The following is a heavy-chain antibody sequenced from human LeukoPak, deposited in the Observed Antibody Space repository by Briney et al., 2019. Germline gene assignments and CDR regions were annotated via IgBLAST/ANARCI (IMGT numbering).Heavy chain of an antibody. Sequence: KPSETLSLTCTVCGGSISSHYWSWIRQPPGKGLEGVGYIYYRGSTNYNPSLKSRVTISVNTSKNQFSLKLSSVTAACTAFDYCARGPDRAEVFDIWGQGTMVTVSS. CDR1: GGSISSHY. CDR3: ARGPDRAEVFDI. CDR2: IYYRGST. V-gene: IGHV4-59*11. J-gene: IGHJ3*02. D-gene: IGHD1-14*01.